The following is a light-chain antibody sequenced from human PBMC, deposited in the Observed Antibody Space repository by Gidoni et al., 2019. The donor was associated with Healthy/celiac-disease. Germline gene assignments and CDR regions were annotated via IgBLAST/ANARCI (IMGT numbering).Light chain of an antibody. CDR2: AAS. V-gene: IGKV1-39*01. J-gene: IGKJ2*01. Sequence: DLQIAQSPSSLSASVGDRVTITCRASQSISSYLNWYQQKPGKAPKLLIYAASSLQSGGPSRFIGSRSGTNFTLTISSLQPEDFATYYCEQSYSTPAYTFGQGTKLEIK. CDR3: EQSYSTPAYT. CDR1: QSISSY.